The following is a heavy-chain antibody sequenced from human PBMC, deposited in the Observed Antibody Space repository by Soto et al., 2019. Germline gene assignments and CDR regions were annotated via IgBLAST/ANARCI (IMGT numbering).Heavy chain of an antibody. Sequence: EVQLLESGGGFVQRGGSLRLSCAGSGFTFSIYAMSWVRQAPGKGLEWVSSISGSGGSTYYADSVKGRFTVSRDNSKNTLYLQMHSLRAGDTALYYCARGLSFYYYYGMDVWGQGTTVTVSS. CDR2: ISGSGGST. J-gene: IGHJ6*02. CDR3: ARGLSFYYYYGMDV. CDR1: GFTFSIYA. D-gene: IGHD3-16*01. V-gene: IGHV3-23*01.